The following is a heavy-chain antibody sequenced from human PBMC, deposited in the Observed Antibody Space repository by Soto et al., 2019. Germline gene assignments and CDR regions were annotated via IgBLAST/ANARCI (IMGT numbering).Heavy chain of an antibody. CDR3: VRGDVFDI. V-gene: IGHV4-4*07. J-gene: IGHJ3*02. D-gene: IGHD3-16*01. Sequence: QLQLQESGPGLVKPSETLSLICTVSGGSISGYFWSWVRQPAGKGLEWIGRIYSAGSTNYNLSLKSRVTMSVDTSQNQFSLKLTSVTAADTAMYYCVRGDVFDIWGRGTMVTVSS. CDR1: GGSISGYF. CDR2: IYSAGST.